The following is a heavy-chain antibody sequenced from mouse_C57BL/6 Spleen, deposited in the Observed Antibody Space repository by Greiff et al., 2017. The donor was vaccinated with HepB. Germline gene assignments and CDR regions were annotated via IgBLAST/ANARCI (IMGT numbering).Heavy chain of an antibody. V-gene: IGHV1-64*01. CDR3: AVGGYYYGSSYGASYFDY. Sequence: VQLQQPGAELVKPGASVKLSCKASGYTFTSYWMHWVKQRPGQGLEWIGMIHPNSGSTNYNEKFKSKATLTVDKSSSTAYMQLSSLTSEDSAVYYCAVGGYYYGSSYGASYFDYWGQGTTLTVSS. D-gene: IGHD1-1*01. CDR2: IHPNSGST. J-gene: IGHJ2*01. CDR1: GYTFTSYW.